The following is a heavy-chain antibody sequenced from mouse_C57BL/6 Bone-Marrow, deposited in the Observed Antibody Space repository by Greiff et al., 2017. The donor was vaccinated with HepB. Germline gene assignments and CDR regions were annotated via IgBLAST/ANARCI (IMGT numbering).Heavy chain of an antibody. CDR2: IRSKSSNYAT. J-gene: IGHJ3*01. CDR3: VRDKRDGVWFAY. V-gene: IGHV10-3*01. D-gene: IGHD3-3*01. Sequence: EVQRVESGGGLVQPKGSLKLSCAASGFTFNTYAMHWVRQAPGKGLEWVARIRSKSSNYATYYADSVKDRFTISRDDSQSMLYLQMNNLKTEDAAMYYCVRDKRDGVWFAYWGQGTLVTVSA. CDR1: GFTFNTYA.